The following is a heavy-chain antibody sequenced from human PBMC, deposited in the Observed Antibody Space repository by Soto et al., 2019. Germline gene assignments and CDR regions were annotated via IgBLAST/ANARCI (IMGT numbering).Heavy chain of an antibody. J-gene: IGHJ3*02. V-gene: IGHV1-3*01. CDR1: GYTFTSYA. Sequence: ASVKVSCKASGYTFTSYAMHWVRQAPGQRLEWMGWINAGNGNTKYSQKFQGRVTITRDTSASTAYMELSSLRSDDTAVYYCARDAPWGSGAFDIWGQGTMVTVSS. CDR2: INAGNGNT. D-gene: IGHD7-27*01. CDR3: ARDAPWGSGAFDI.